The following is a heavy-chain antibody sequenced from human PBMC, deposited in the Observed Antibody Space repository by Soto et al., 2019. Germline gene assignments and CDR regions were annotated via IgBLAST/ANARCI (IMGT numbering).Heavy chain of an antibody. CDR1: GFTFSSYA. Sequence: QVQLVESGGGVVQPGRSLRLSCAASGFTFSSYAMHWVRQAPGKGLEWVAVISYDGSNKYYADSVKGRFTISRDNSKNTLSLQMNSLRAEDTALYYCARSSGVNGGFDYWGQGTLVTVSS. V-gene: IGHV3-30-3*01. J-gene: IGHJ4*02. CDR2: ISYDGSNK. D-gene: IGHD2-8*01. CDR3: ARSSGVNGGFDY.